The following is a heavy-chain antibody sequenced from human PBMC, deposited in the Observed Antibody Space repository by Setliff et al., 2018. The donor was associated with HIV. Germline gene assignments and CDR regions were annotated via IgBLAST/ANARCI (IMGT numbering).Heavy chain of an antibody. Sequence: KPSETLSLTCTVSGASFIRSRYYWSWIRQPAGKGLEWIGHVYTTGSASYNPSLESRVTILEALSKNQFSLNLDSVTAADMAVYFCARALAGGSGWNYFDLWGPGTLVTVSS. D-gene: IGHD6-19*01. J-gene: IGHJ4*02. CDR1: GASFIRSRYY. CDR3: ARALAGGSGWNYFDL. V-gene: IGHV4-61*09. CDR2: VYTTGSA.